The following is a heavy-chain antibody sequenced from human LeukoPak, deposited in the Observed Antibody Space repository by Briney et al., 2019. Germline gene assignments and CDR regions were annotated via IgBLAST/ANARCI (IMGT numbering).Heavy chain of an antibody. CDR1: GYTFSSYG. D-gene: IGHD3-22*01. CDR3: ARVRGYYDSSGPRDY. Sequence: ASVKVSCKASGYTFSSYGINWVRQAPGQGLEWMGWISAYNGKTIYAQKLQGRVTMTADTLTSTAYMELRSLRSDDTAVYYCARVRGYYDSSGPRDYWGQGTLVTVSS. V-gene: IGHV1-18*01. J-gene: IGHJ4*02. CDR2: ISAYNGKT.